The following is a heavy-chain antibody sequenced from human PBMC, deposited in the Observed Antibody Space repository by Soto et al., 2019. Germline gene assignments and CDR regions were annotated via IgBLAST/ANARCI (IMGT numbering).Heavy chain of an antibody. Sequence: QVQLQESGPGLVKPSETLSLTCCVSGGSVNSGNYYWSWIRQPPGKGPEWIRYIYYSGSTSYNPSRKSRVTLSLDTSKNQSSLSLNSVTAADTAVYYGARVGVTMIRGADYWGQGTLVTVSS. CDR3: ARVGVTMIRGADY. CDR1: GGSVNSGNYY. J-gene: IGHJ4*02. V-gene: IGHV4-61*01. D-gene: IGHD3-10*01. CDR2: IYYSGST.